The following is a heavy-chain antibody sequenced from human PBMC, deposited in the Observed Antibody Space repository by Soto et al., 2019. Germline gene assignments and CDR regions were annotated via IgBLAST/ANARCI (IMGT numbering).Heavy chain of an antibody. CDR2: ISWSSAQI. CDR1: GFIFENYV. V-gene: IGHV3-9*01. CDR3: GKDVGGYGPIYY. J-gene: IGHJ4*02. D-gene: IGHD5-12*01. Sequence: EVQLVESGGGLVQTGRSLRLSCAASGFIFENYVMHWVREAPGKGLEWVSGISWSSAQIDYADSVRGRFTIYRDNAKNSVYLEMSRLRVEDTALYCCGKDVGGYGPIYYWGQGTLVTVSS.